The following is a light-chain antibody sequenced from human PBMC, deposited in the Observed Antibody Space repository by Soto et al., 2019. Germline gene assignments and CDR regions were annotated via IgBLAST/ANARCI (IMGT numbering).Light chain of an antibody. CDR1: QGISNY. CDR2: AAS. J-gene: IGKJ1*01. V-gene: IGKV1-27*01. CDR3: QKYNRARRN. Sequence: DIQMTQSPSSLSASVGDRVTITCRASQGISNYLAWYQQKPGKVPKLLIYAASTLQSGVPSRFSGIGSGTDFNLTISSLKPEDVTTSYCQKYNRARRNVGKGTKVGI.